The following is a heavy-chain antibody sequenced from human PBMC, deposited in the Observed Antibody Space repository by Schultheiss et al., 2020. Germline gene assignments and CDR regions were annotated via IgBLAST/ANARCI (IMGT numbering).Heavy chain of an antibody. J-gene: IGHJ5*02. V-gene: IGHV4-59*12. CDR2: IYYSGST. CDR1: GGSISSYY. CDR3: AREAPVVRWFDP. D-gene: IGHD2-15*01. Sequence: SETLSLTCTVSGGSISSYYWSWIRQPPGKGLEWIGYIYYSGSTNYNPSLKSRVTISVDTSKNQFSLKLSSVTAADTAVYYCAREAPVVRWFDPWGQGTLVTVPQ.